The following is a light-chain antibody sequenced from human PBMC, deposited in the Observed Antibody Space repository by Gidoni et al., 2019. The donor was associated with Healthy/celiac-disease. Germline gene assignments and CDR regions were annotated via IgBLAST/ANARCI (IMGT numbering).Light chain of an antibody. Sequence: EIVMTQSPATLSVSPGERATLSCRASQSVSSNLAWYQQKPVQAPRLLIYGVSTRATGIPARFSGSGSGTEFTLTISSLQSEDFAVYYCQQYNNWPPVFGPGTKVDIK. CDR3: QQYNNWPPV. V-gene: IGKV3-15*01. CDR1: QSVSSN. CDR2: GVS. J-gene: IGKJ3*01.